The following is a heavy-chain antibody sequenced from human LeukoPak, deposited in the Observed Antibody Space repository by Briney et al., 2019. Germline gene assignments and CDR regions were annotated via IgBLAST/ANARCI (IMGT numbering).Heavy chain of an antibody. V-gene: IGHV1-18*01. CDR1: GYTFSSYG. D-gene: IGHD3-22*01. CDR2: ISGYSGNT. J-gene: IGHJ4*02. CDR3: AREGDYYDSSGYYYNY. Sequence: ASVKVSCMASGYTFSSYGVSWVRQAPGQGLEWMGWISGYSGNTNYAQKVQGRVTMTTDTSSGTAYLELRSLRSDDTAVYYCAREGDYYDSSGYYYNYWGQGTLVTVSS.